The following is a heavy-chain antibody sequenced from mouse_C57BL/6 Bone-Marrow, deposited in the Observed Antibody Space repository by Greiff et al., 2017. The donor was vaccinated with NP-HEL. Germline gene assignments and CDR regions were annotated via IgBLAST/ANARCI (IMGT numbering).Heavy chain of an antibody. V-gene: IGHV1-64*01. CDR2: IHPNSGST. Sequence: QVQLQQPGAELVKPGASVKLSCKASGYTFTSYWMHWVKQRPGQGLEWIGMIHPNSGSTNYNEKFKSKATLTVDKASSTAYMQLCSLTSVDSAVYYCARRGIYYYGSSSFDYWGQGTTLTVSS. J-gene: IGHJ2*01. CDR1: GYTFTSYW. CDR3: ARRGIYYYGSSSFDY. D-gene: IGHD1-1*01.